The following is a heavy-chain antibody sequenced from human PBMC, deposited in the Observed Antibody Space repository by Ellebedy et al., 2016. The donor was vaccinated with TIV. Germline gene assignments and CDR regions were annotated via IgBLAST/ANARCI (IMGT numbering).Heavy chain of an antibody. CDR1: GFTFSSYS. D-gene: IGHD4-17*01. CDR3: ARDENYGAEEIDY. V-gene: IGHV3-48*02. Sequence: GESLKISCAVSGFTFSSYSMNWVRPAPGKGLEWVSSISSSGSPIHYADSVKGRFSISRDNVKNSLYLQMNSLRDEDTAVYYCARDENYGAEEIDYWGQGTLVTVSS. J-gene: IGHJ4*02. CDR2: ISSSGSPI.